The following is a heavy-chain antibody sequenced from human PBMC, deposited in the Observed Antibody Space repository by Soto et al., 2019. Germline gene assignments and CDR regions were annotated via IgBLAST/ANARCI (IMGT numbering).Heavy chain of an antibody. D-gene: IGHD6-19*01. Sequence: EVQLLESGGGLVQPGGSLRLSCAASGFTFSSYAMRWVRQAPGKGLEWVSAISGSGDSTYYADSVKGRFTVSRDTSKNTLYLQMNSLRAEDTAVYYCARRGSGGEYDYWGQGTLVTVSS. V-gene: IGHV3-23*01. J-gene: IGHJ4*02. CDR3: ARRGSGGEYDY. CDR1: GFTFSSYA. CDR2: ISGSGDST.